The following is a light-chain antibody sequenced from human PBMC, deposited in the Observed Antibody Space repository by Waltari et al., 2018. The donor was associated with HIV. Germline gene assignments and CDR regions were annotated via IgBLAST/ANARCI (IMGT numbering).Light chain of an antibody. J-gene: IGLJ2*01. CDR1: SSDAGGYNL. CDR2: EVS. CDR3: CAYAGSTTYVI. V-gene: IGLV2-23*02. Sequence: QSALTPPASVSGSPGQSITISCTGTSSDAGGYNLVSWYQQHPGKAPKRMIYEVSKRPSGVSNRFSGSKSGNTASLTISGLQAEDEADYYCCAYAGSTTYVIFGGGTKLTVL.